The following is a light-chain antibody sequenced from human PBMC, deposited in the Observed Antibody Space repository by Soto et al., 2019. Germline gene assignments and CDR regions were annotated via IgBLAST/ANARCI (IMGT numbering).Light chain of an antibody. Sequence: DIRLTHSPSSLSASVGDRVTISCRASQSISTYLMWYHQKPGKAPNLLIYGASGLQNGVPSRFAGSGSGTEFTLTITGLQPEDFGTYYCQQSSITPRSFGQGTKVEI. CDR2: GAS. CDR3: QQSSITPRS. V-gene: IGKV1-39*01. CDR1: QSISTY. J-gene: IGKJ1*01.